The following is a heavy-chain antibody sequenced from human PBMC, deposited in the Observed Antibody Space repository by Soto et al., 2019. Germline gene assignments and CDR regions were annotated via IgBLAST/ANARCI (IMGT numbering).Heavy chain of an antibody. D-gene: IGHD2-15*01. CDR1: GFNFSTYG. CDR3: AKVLAKTRWSEAFDI. V-gene: IGHV3-30*18. CDR2: ISYDGTNK. J-gene: IGHJ3*02. Sequence: QVQVVESGGGVVQPGRSLRLSCAASGFNFSTYGMHWVRQAPGKGLEWVAVISYDGTNKYYVDSVKGRFTISRDTSKNTVYLQMNSLRTEDTALYYCAKVLAKTRWSEAFDIWGQGTMVTVSS.